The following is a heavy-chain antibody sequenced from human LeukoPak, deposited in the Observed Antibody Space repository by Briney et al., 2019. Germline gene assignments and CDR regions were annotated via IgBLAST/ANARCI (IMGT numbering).Heavy chain of an antibody. CDR1: GGSISSSSYY. CDR3: ASKGATYSSSWYYFDY. J-gene: IGHJ4*02. D-gene: IGHD6-13*01. V-gene: IGHV4-39*01. Sequence: PSETLSLTCTVSGGSISSSSYYWGWIRQPPGKGLEWIGSIYYSGSTYYNPSLKSRVTMSVGTSKNQFSLKLSSVTAADTAVYYCASKGATYSSSWYYFDYWGQGTLVTVSS. CDR2: IYYSGST.